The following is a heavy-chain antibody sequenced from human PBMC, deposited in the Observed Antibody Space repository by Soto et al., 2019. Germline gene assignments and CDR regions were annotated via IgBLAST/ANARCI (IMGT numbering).Heavy chain of an antibody. J-gene: IGHJ4*02. CDR1: GFTFSNAW. D-gene: IGHD3-10*01. CDR2: IKSKTDGGTT. V-gene: IGHV3-15*01. CDR3: TTEDGGSGSYSRKFSDY. Sequence: GGSLRLSCAASGFTFSNAWMSWVRQAPGKGLEWVGRIKSKTDGGTTDYAAPVKGRFTISRDDSKNTLYLQMNSLKTEDTAVYYCTTEDGGSGSYSRKFSDYWGQGTLVTVSS.